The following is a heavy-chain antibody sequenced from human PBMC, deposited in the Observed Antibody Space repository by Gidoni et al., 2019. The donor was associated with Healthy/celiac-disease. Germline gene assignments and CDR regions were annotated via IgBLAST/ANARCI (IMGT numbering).Heavy chain of an antibody. CDR3: ARESNGSGTGWFDP. CDR2: IYYSGST. Sequence: QVQLQESGPGLVKPSQTLSLTCTVPGGSLSSGGYYWSWIRQHPGKGLEWIGSIYYSGSTYYNPSLKSRVTISVDTYKNQFSLKRSSVTAADTAVYYCARESNGSGTGWFDPWGQGTLVTVSS. D-gene: IGHD3-10*01. J-gene: IGHJ5*02. V-gene: IGHV4-31*03. CDR1: GGSLSSGGYY.